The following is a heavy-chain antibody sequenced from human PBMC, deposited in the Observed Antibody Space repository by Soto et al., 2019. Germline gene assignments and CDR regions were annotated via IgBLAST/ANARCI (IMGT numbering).Heavy chain of an antibody. CDR2: ISYDGSNK. D-gene: IGHD2-21*01. V-gene: IGHV3-30-3*01. Sequence: GGSLRLSCAASGFTFSSYAMHWVRQAPGKGLEWVAVISYDGSNKYYADSVKGRFTISRDNSKNTLYLQMNSLRAEDTAVYYCARVKGHIVVGIDYWGQGTLVTVSS. CDR3: ARVKGHIVVGIDY. J-gene: IGHJ4*02. CDR1: GFTFSSYA.